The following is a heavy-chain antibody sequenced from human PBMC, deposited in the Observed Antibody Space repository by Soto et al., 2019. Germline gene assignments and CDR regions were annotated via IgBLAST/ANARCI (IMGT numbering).Heavy chain of an antibody. CDR1: GYTFTGYY. CDR3: ARDWESTVSTWSFGAF. J-gene: IGHJ4*02. D-gene: IGHD3-10*01. CDR2: IIPFLGVT. V-gene: IGHV1-69*10. Sequence: GASVKVSCKASGYTFTGYYMHWVRQAPGQGLEWMGWIIPFLGVTNYAQKFQARVTLTADTSTTTAYMELSGLRFEDTAVYYCARDWESTVSTWSFGAFWGRGTLVTVSS.